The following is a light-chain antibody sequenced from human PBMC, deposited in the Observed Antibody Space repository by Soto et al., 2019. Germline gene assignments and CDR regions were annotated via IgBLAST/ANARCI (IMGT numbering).Light chain of an antibody. CDR2: DAS. J-gene: IGKJ5*01. CDR3: QQRNVWPPIT. CDR1: QSIRTS. Sequence: VMKQSPDTLSVSPGERATLSCRASQSIRTSLAWYQQKPGQAPRLVIFDASNRANGVPARFGGSGSGTDFTLTINSLEPEDFAVYYCQQRNVWPPITFGQGTLLEI. V-gene: IGKV3-11*01.